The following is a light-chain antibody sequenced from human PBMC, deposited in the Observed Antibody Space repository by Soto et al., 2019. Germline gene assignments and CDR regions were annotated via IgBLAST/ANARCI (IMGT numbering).Light chain of an antibody. Sequence: IVMTQSPLSLPVTPGEPASISCRSSQSLLHSNGYNYLDSYLQKPGQYPQLLINLGSNRSSGGADRLSGSGSGTDVILKISRVEAEDVGVYYCIQDLQTLMYTFGQGTKLEIK. CDR1: QSLLHSNGYNY. V-gene: IGKV2-28*01. CDR3: IQDLQTLMYT. J-gene: IGKJ2*01. CDR2: LGS.